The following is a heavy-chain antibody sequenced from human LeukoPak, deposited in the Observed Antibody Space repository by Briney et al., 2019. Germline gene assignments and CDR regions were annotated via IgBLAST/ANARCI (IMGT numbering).Heavy chain of an antibody. J-gene: IGHJ1*01. Sequence: GGSLRLSCAASGFTFDGFGMTWVRHSPEKGLEWVSSIDWSGTRVSYADSVTGRFTISRDNAQNSMYLQMNSLRVEDTAVYYCTSWGDTTAEYFQRWGQGTLVTVSS. CDR3: TSWGDTTAEYFQR. V-gene: IGHV3-20*04. D-gene: IGHD2-21*02. CDR1: GFTFDGFG. CDR2: IDWSGTRV.